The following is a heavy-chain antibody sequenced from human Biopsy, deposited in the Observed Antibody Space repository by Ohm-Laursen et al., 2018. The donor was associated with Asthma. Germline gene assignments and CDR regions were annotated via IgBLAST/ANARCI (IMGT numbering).Heavy chain of an antibody. CDR3: ARGSSSRLSQWELLVSGGKRAHSYYGMDV. CDR1: GGSFSSNY. V-gene: IGHV4-34*01. J-gene: IGHJ6*02. D-gene: IGHD1-26*01. Sequence: TLTLTCAVYGGSFSSNYWSWIRQTPGKGLEWLGDTHHSGYTNYNPSLSSRLTLSVDTSKNQFSLRLTSVTAADTAVYYCARGSSSRLSQWELLVSGGKRAHSYYGMDVWGQGNPGHRLL. CDR2: THHSGYT.